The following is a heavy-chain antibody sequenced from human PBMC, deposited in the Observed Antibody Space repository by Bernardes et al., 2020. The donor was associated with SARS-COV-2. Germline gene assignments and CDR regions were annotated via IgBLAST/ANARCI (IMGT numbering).Heavy chain of an antibody. CDR2: IKEDGSEK. CDR1: GFTFSSYW. Sequence: GGSLRLSCAASGFTFSSYWMSWVRQAPGKGLEWVANIKEDGSEKNYVDSVKGRFSISRDNAKNSLYLQMNSLRAEDTAVYYCARDGKGIYSNYYYGMDVWGQGTTVTVSS. CDR3: ARDGKGIYSNYYYGMDV. J-gene: IGHJ6*02. V-gene: IGHV3-7*03. D-gene: IGHD4-4*01.